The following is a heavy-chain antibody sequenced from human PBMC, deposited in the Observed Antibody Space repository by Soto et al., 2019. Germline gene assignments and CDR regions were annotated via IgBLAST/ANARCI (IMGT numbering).Heavy chain of an antibody. CDR3: ARLNRLGELSLFDY. CDR2: IYYSGST. CDR1: GGSISSYY. V-gene: IGHV4-59*08. D-gene: IGHD3-10*01. Sequence: SETLSLTCTVSGGSISSYYWSWIRQPPGKGLEWIGYIYYSGSTNCNPSLKSRVTISVDTSKNQFSLRLSSVTAADTAVYYCARLNRLGELSLFDYWGQGTLVTVSS. J-gene: IGHJ4*02.